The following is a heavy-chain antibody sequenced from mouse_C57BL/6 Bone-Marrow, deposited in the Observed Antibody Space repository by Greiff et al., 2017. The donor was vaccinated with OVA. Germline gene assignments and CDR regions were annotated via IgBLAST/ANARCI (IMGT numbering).Heavy chain of an antibody. J-gene: IGHJ2*01. CDR2: IYPRSGNT. CDR1: GYTFTSYG. Sequence: VMLVESGAELARPGASVKLSCKASGYTFTSYGISWVKQRPGQGLEWIGEIYPRSGNTYYNEKFKGKATLTADKSSSTAYMELRSLTSEDSAVYFCATYYSNYYFDYWGQGTTLTVSS. V-gene: IGHV1-81*01. D-gene: IGHD2-5*01. CDR3: ATYYSNYYFDY.